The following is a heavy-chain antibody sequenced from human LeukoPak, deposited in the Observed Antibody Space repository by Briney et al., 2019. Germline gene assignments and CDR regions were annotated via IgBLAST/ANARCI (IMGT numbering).Heavy chain of an antibody. CDR1: GYTFTSYG. CDR2: ISAYNGNT. V-gene: IGHV1-18*01. J-gene: IGHJ4*02. Sequence: GASVKVSCKASGYTFTSYGISWVRQAPGQGLEWMGWISAYNGNTNYAQKLQGRVTMTTDTSTSTAYMELRSLRSDDTAVYYCARGVLRFLEWPDRFDYWGQGTLVTVPS. D-gene: IGHD3-3*01. CDR3: ARGVLRFLEWPDRFDY.